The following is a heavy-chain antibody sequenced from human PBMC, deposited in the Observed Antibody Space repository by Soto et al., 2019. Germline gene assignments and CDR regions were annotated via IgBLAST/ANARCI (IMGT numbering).Heavy chain of an antibody. D-gene: IGHD6-19*01. CDR3: ARPEWLGAFDI. CDR2: ISYDGSNK. Sequence: ESGGGVVQPGRSLRLSCAASGFTFSSYGMHWVRQAPGKGLEWVAVISYDGSNKYYADSVKGRFTISRDNSKNTLYLQMNSLRAEDTAVYYCARPEWLGAFDIWGQGTMVTVSS. V-gene: IGHV3-30*03. J-gene: IGHJ3*02. CDR1: GFTFSSYG.